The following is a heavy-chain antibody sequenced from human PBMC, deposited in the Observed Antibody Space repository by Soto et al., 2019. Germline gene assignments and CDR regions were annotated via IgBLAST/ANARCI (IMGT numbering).Heavy chain of an antibody. D-gene: IGHD3-22*01. Sequence: ASVKVSCKASGYTFTSYAMHWVRQAPGQRLEWMGWINAGNGNTKYSQKFQGRVTITRDTSASTAYMELSSLRSEDTAVYYCARGRRRRITMIVVVINMVGDAFDIWGQGTMVTVSS. J-gene: IGHJ3*02. CDR3: ARGRRRRITMIVVVINMVGDAFDI. CDR2: INAGNGNT. V-gene: IGHV1-3*01. CDR1: GYTFTSYA.